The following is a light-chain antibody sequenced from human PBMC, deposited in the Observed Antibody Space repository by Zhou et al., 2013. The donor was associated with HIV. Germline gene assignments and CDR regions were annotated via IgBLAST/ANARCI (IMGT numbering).Light chain of an antibody. CDR2: DAS. CDR3: QHYGNSRFT. V-gene: IGKV3-11*01. CDR1: QSVSSY. Sequence: EIVLTQSPATLSLSPGERATLSCRASQSVSSYLAWYQQKPGQAPRLLIYDASNRATGIPARFSGSGSGTDFTLTISSLEPEDFAVYYCQHYGNSRFTFGPGTKVDI. J-gene: IGKJ3*01.